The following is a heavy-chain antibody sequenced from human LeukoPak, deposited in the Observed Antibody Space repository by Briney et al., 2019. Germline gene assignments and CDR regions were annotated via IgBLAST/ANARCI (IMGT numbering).Heavy chain of an antibody. CDR1: GGSFSGYY. CDR3: ARVGLMVYATYFDY. Sequence: NPSETLSLTCAVYGGSFSGYYWSWIRQPPGKGLEWIGEINHSGSTNYNPSLKSRVTISVDTSKNQFSLKLSSVTAADTAVYYCARVGLMVYATYFDYWGQGTLVTVSS. D-gene: IGHD2-8*01. J-gene: IGHJ4*02. V-gene: IGHV4-34*01. CDR2: INHSGST.